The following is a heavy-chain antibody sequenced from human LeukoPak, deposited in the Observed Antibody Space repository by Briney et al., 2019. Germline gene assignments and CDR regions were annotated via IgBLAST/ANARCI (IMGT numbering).Heavy chain of an antibody. J-gene: IGHJ4*02. D-gene: IGHD3-22*01. CDR3: ARETSGYYYKSYFDY. V-gene: IGHV3-74*01. CDR1: GFTFSSYW. Sequence: PGGSLRLSCAASGFTFSSYWMHWVRQAPGKGLVCVSRINSNGSRTSYADSVKGRFTISRDNAKNTLYLQMNSLRAEDTAVYYCARETSGYYYKSYFDYWGQGTLVTVSS. CDR2: INSNGSRT.